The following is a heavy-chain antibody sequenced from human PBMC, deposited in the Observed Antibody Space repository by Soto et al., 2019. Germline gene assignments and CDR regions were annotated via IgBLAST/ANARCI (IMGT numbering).Heavy chain of an antibody. Sequence: GGSLRLSCAAFGFTVSCKKYVAWVRQAPGKGLEWVSALYDLDGTYYADSVKGRFTTSSDSSRTTVYLQMNSLRPDDTAVYSCATWHLQEHAYDIWGQGTMVTVSS. CDR2: LYDLDGT. CDR1: GFTVSCKKY. CDR3: ATWHLQEHAYDI. D-gene: IGHD1-1*01. J-gene: IGHJ3*02. V-gene: IGHV3-53*01.